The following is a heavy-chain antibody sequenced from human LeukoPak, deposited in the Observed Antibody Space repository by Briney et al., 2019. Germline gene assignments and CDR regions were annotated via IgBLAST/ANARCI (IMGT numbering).Heavy chain of an antibody. Sequence: PGGSLRLSCAASGFTYSSYAMTWVRQAPGKGLEWVSAISGSGGSTYYADSVKGRFTISRDNSKNTLYLQMNSLRAEDTAIYYCAKSPAADPDAFDIWGQGTMVTVSS. CDR2: ISGSGGST. D-gene: IGHD6-13*01. CDR1: GFTYSSYA. CDR3: AKSPAADPDAFDI. V-gene: IGHV3-23*01. J-gene: IGHJ3*02.